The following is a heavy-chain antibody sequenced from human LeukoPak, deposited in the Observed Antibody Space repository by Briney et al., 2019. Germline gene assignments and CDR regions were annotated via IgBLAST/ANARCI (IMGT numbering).Heavy chain of an antibody. CDR2: ISGSGSTI. CDR3: ARAGRRLLFLES. D-gene: IGHD6-6*01. CDR1: EFTIRDHY. J-gene: IGHJ4*02. V-gene: IGHV3-11*04. Sequence: LGGSLRLSCADSEFTIRDHYVSWIRQAPGKGLEWVSYISGSGSTIYYGDSVKGRFTISRDDAKKSVYLQMNSLRAEDMAVYYCARAGRRLLFLESWGLGTLVIVSS.